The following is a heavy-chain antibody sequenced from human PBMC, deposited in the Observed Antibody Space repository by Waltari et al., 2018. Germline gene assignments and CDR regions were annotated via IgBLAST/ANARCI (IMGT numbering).Heavy chain of an antibody. CDR2: IYYSGST. Sequence: QVQLQESGPGLVKPSETLSLTCTVSGGSISSYYWSWTRQPPGKGLEWIGYIYYSGSTNYNPSLKSRVTISVDTSKNQFSLKLSSVTAADTAVYYCASSPIGGYNFDYWGQGTLVTVSS. J-gene: IGHJ4*02. V-gene: IGHV4-59*01. CDR1: GGSISSYY. CDR3: ASSPIGGYNFDY. D-gene: IGHD5-18*01.